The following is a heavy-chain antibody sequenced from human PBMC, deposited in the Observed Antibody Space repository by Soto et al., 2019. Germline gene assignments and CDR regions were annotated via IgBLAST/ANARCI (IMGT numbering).Heavy chain of an antibody. D-gene: IGHD3-3*01. J-gene: IGHJ6*02. CDR1: GGTFSSYA. Sequence: GASVKVSCKASGGTFSSYAISWVRQAPGQGLEWMGGIIPIFGTANYAQEFQGRVTITADESTSTAYMELSSLRSEDTAVYYCARGTIFGVVTTAHGMDVWGQGTTVTVSS. V-gene: IGHV1-69*13. CDR2: IIPIFGTA. CDR3: ARGTIFGVVTTAHGMDV.